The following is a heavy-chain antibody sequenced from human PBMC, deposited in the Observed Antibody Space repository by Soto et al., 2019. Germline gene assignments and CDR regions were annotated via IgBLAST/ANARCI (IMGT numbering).Heavy chain of an antibody. CDR1: GFTFSEHY. CDR3: ARVRGGGTDL. CDR2: ISSGGSHT. J-gene: IGHJ5*02. Sequence: PGGSLRLSCAASGFTFSEHYMSWIRQAPGKGLEWVAYISSGGSHTDYADSVRGRFTSSRDKTKSSLYLQMNSLRDEDTAVYFCARVRGGGTDLLGPGTLVTVSS. D-gene: IGHD3-16*01. V-gene: IGHV3-11*06.